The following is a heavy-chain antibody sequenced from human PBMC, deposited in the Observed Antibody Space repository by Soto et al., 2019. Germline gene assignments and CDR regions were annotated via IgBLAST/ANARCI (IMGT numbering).Heavy chain of an antibody. CDR2: ITGSGGST. V-gene: IGHV3-23*01. CDR1: GFTFSSYA. CDR3: ARGRGGGATTDYYYGMDV. Sequence: VGSLRLSCAASGFTFSSYAMSWVRQAPGKGLEWVSSITGSGGSTNYADSVKGRFTISRDNSKNTLDLQMSSLRVEDTAVYHCARGRGGGATTDYYYGMDVWGQGTTVTVSS. J-gene: IGHJ6*02. D-gene: IGHD1-26*01.